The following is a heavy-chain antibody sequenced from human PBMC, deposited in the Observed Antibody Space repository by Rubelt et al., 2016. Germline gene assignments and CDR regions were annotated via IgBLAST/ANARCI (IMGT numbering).Heavy chain of an antibody. V-gene: IGHV2-5*02. Sequence: QITLKESGPTLVKPTQTLTFTCTFSGFSLSTSGVAVGWIRPPPGKALEWLALIYWDDNNVYSPFLKNRLTITKDTSNKQVVLLMTNVDPMDAATYYCAHSRSSSWNGTGTYDYWGQGTLVTVSS. CDR3: AHSRSSSWNGTGTYDY. J-gene: IGHJ4*02. D-gene: IGHD1-1*01. CDR2: IYWDDNN. CDR1: GFSLSTSGVA.